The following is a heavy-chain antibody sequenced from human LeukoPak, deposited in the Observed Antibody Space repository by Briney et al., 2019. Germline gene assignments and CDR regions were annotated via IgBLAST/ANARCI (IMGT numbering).Heavy chain of an antibody. J-gene: IGHJ4*02. CDR2: IYYSGST. CDR1: GGSIGGYY. D-gene: IGHD2-2*01. CDR3: ARLVVVPAATGSYYFDY. Sequence: SETLSFTCTVSGGSIGGYYWSWIRQPPGKGLEWIGYIYYSGSTNYNPSLKSRVTISVDTSKNQFSLKLSSVTAADTAVYYCARLVVVPAATGSYYFDYWGQGTLVTVSS. V-gene: IGHV4-59*08.